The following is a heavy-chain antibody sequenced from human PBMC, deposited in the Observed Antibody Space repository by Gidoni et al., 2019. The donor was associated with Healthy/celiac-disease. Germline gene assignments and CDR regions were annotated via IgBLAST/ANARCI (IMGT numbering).Heavy chain of an antibody. J-gene: IGHJ3*02. CDR2: IYYSGST. CDR3: ASNMIRSTSDAFDI. V-gene: IGHV4-31*03. Sequence: QVQLQESGPGLVKPSQTLSLTCTVPGGSISSGGYYWSWIRQHPGKGLEWIGYIYYSGSTYYNPSLKSRVTISVDTSKNQFSLKLSSVTAADTAVYYCASNMIRSTSDAFDIWGQGTMVTVSS. D-gene: IGHD3-22*01. CDR1: GGSISSGGYY.